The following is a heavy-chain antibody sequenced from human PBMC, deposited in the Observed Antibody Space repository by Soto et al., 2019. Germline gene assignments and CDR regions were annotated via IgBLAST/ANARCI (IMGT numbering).Heavy chain of an antibody. CDR3: ARDRITTRGDAFDL. D-gene: IGHD3-3*01. CDR1: GGTFSTYI. CDR2: IIPIPDIT. Sequence: QVQLVQSGAEVRKPGSSVTVSCKAPGGTFSTYIISWVRQAPGQGLEWMGRIIPIPDITNYAQKFQGRVTVTADRSTSTAYMELTSRKSEDTAVYYCARDRITTRGDAFDLWGQGTMVNVSS. J-gene: IGHJ3*01. V-gene: IGHV1-69*08.